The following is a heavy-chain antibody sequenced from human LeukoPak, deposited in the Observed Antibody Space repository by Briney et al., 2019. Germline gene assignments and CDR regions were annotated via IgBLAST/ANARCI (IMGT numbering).Heavy chain of an antibody. D-gene: IGHD3-10*01. V-gene: IGHV4-39*07. J-gene: IGHJ4*02. CDR1: GGSISSSSYY. CDR3: TSGSYPYYFDY. CDR2: IYYSGST. Sequence: SETLSLTCTVSGGSISSSSYYWGWIRQPPVKGLEWIGSIYYSGSTYYNPSLKSRVTISVDTSKNQFSLKLSPVTAADTAVYCCTSGSYPYYFDYWGQGTLVTVSS.